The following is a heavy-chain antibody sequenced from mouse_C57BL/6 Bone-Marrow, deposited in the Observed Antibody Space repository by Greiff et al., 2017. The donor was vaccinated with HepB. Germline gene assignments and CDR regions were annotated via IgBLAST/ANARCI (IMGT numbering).Heavy chain of an antibody. J-gene: IGHJ4*01. CDR3: ARELSRAMDY. Sequence: EVQLQESGPGLVKPSQSLSLTCSVTGYSITSGYYWNWILQFPGNKLEWMGYISYDGSNNYNPSLKNRISITRDTSKNQFFLKLNSVTTEDTDTYYSARELSRAMDYWGQGTSVTVSS. CDR1: GYSITSGYY. V-gene: IGHV3-6*01. CDR2: ISYDGSN.